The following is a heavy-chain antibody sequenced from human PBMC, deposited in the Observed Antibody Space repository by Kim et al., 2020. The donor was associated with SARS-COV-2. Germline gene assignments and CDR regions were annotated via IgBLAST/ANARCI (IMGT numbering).Heavy chain of an antibody. CDR3: ARDSGENVDTAMVLYFYYDMDV. CDR2: IIPNFGIT. D-gene: IGHD5-18*01. Sequence: SVKVSCKASGGTFSSYGISWVRQAPGQGLEWMGRIIPNFGITNYAQKFQGRVTITADKSTSTAYMELSSLRSEDTAVYYCARDSGENVDTAMVLYFYYDMDVWGQGTTVTVSS. J-gene: IGHJ6*02. V-gene: IGHV1-69*04. CDR1: GGTFSSYG.